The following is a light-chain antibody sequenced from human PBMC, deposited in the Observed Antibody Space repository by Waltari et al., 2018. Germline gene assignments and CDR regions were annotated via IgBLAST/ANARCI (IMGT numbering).Light chain of an antibody. V-gene: IGKV1-33*01. CDR2: DAS. J-gene: IGKJ1*01. CDR1: QDITIH. Sequence: DIQMTQSPSSLSASVGDRVTITCQAIQDITIHLNWYQQIPGKAPKLLTFDASKLEAGVPSRFSGSVSGTDFTFTITSLQPEDIATYYCQQYDNLPLTFGQGTKVEIK. CDR3: QQYDNLPLT.